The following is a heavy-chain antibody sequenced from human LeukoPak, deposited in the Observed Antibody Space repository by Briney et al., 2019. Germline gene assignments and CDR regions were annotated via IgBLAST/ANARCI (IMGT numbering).Heavy chain of an antibody. V-gene: IGHV3-23*01. J-gene: IGHJ4*02. CDR3: AKEAVEYFDY. CDR1: GFTVSSNY. Sequence: PGGSLRLSCAASGFTVSSNYMSWVRQAPGKGLEWVSAITGSGGGTYYADSVKGRFTISRDNSKNTLDLQVNSLRAEDTAVYYCAKEAVEYFDYWGQGTLVTVSS. CDR2: ITGSGGGT.